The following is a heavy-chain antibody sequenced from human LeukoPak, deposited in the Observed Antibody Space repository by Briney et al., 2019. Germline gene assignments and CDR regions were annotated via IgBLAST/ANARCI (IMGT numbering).Heavy chain of an antibody. CDR3: ARGAHYYGSGSYIPYYYYYMDV. CDR1: GGSISSYY. CDR2: IYYSGST. V-gene: IGHV4-59*01. D-gene: IGHD3-10*01. Sequence: SETLSLTCTVYGGSISSYYWSWIRQPPGKGLEWIGYIYYSGSTNYNPSLKSRVTISVDTSKNQFSLKLSSVTAADTAVYYCARGAHYYGSGSYIPYYYYYMDVWGKGTTVTVSS. J-gene: IGHJ6*03.